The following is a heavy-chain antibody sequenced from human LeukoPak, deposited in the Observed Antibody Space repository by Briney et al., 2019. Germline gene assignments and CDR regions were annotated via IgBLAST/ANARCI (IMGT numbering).Heavy chain of an antibody. CDR1: GYTFSGYY. D-gene: IGHD2-2*01. CDR2: INPNSGGT. Sequence: ASVNVSCKASGYTFSGYYMHWVRQAPGQGLEWMGWINPNSGGTNYAQKFQGRVTMTRDTSISTAYMELSSLRSEDTAVYYCARVGEYCSSTSCSNWFDPWGQGTLVTVSS. J-gene: IGHJ5*02. V-gene: IGHV1-2*02. CDR3: ARVGEYCSSTSCSNWFDP.